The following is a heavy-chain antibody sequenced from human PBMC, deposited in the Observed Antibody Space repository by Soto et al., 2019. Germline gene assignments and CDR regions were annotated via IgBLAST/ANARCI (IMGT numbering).Heavy chain of an antibody. CDR1: GFTFSSYS. CDR2: ISSSSSTI. V-gene: IGHV3-48*01. J-gene: IGHJ6*03. CDR3: APEPPSYYYLDV. Sequence: GGSLRLSCAASGFTFSSYSMNWVRQAPGKGLEWVSYISSSSSTIYYADSVKGRFTISRDNAKNSLYLQMNSLRAEDTAAYYCAPEPPSYYYLDVWGKGTTVTVSS.